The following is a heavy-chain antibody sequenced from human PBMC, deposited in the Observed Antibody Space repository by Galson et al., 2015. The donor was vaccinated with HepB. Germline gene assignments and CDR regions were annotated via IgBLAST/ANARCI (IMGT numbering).Heavy chain of an antibody. D-gene: IGHD3-3*01. Sequence: SLRLSCAASGFTFSSYAMHWVRQAPGKGLEWVAVISYDGSNKYYADSVKGRFTISRDNSKNTLYLQMNSLRAEDTAVYYCARESITIPAYGMDVWGQGTTVTVSS. CDR3: ARESITIPAYGMDV. V-gene: IGHV3-30-3*01. CDR2: ISYDGSNK. J-gene: IGHJ6*02. CDR1: GFTFSSYA.